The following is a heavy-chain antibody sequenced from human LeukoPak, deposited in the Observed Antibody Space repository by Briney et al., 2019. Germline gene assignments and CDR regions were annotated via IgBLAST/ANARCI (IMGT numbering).Heavy chain of an antibody. D-gene: IGHD2-15*01. CDR3: ARAGGYCGRISCPYYFDY. V-gene: IGHV1-2*02. J-gene: IGHJ4*02. Sequence: GASVKVSCKASGYTFSDYYMHWVRQAPGQGLEWMGWINPDSGGTKYAQKFQDRVTMTSDTSISTAYMELSSLRSEDTAVYYCARAGGYCGRISCPYYFDYWGQGSLVAVSS. CDR1: GYTFSDYY. CDR2: INPDSGGT.